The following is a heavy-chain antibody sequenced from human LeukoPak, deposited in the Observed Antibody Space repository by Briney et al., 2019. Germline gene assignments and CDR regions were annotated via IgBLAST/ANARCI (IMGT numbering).Heavy chain of an antibody. V-gene: IGHV4-4*07. J-gene: IGHJ4*02. Sequence: SETLSLTCTVSGGSISSYYWSWIRQPAGKGPEWIGRIHTSGSINYNPSLKSRVTMSVDTSKNQFSLKLSSVTAADTAVYYCARDKYYYDSSGYYYFDYWGQGTLVTVSS. CDR1: GGSISSYY. CDR2: IHTSGSI. CDR3: ARDKYYYDSSGYYYFDY. D-gene: IGHD3-22*01.